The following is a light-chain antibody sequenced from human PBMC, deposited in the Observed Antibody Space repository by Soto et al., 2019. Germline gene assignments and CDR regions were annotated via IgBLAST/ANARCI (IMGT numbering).Light chain of an antibody. V-gene: IGLV2-14*03. J-gene: IGLJ2*01. CDR3: SSFASSIPLV. CDR1: SSDVGGYNY. Sequence: QSVLTQPACVSGSPGQSSTISCTGTSSDVGGYNYVSWYQQHPGKAPKLLICDVTNRPSGVSNRFSGSKSGNTASLTISGLQTEDEADYYCSSFASSIPLVFGGGTKLTVL. CDR2: DVT.